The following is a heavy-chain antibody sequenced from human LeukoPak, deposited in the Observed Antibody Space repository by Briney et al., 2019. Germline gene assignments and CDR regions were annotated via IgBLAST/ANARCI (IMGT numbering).Heavy chain of an antibody. V-gene: IGHV3-30*02. CDR2: IRYDGSNK. CDR1: GFTFSSYG. CDR3: AKDISAGYYEAYYYYYMGV. Sequence: GGSLRLSCAASGFTFSSYGMHWVRQAPGKGLEWVAFIRYDGSNKYYADSVKGRFTISRDNSKNTLYLQMNSLRAEDTAVYYCAKDISAGYYEAYYYYYMGVWGKGTTVTVSS. D-gene: IGHD3-22*01. J-gene: IGHJ6*03.